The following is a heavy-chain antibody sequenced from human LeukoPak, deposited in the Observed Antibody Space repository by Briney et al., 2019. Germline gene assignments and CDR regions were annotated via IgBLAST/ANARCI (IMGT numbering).Heavy chain of an antibody. J-gene: IGHJ6*02. D-gene: IGHD3-22*01. CDR3: ARDLGGYFPYGMDV. CDR1: GYTFTSYG. CDR2: ISAYNGNT. Sequence: ASVKVSCKASGYTFTSYGISWVRQAPGQGLEWMGWISAYNGNTNYAQKLQGRVTMTTDTSTGTAYMELRSLRSDDTAVYYCARDLGGYFPYGMDVWGQGTTVTVSS. V-gene: IGHV1-18*01.